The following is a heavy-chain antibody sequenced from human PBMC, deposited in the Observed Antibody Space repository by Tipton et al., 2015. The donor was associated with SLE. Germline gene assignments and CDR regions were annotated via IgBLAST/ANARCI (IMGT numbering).Heavy chain of an antibody. CDR1: GGSISSCTFY. V-gene: IGHV4-61*02. J-gene: IGHJ4*02. Sequence: GLVKPSETLSLTCNVSGGSISSCTFYWTWIRQPAGKGLEWIDHIFTSGSTNYNPSLKSRVTILLDTSQNQFSLKLRSVTAADTAVYFCARETYGDYFDNWGQGALVTVSS. D-gene: IGHD4-17*01. CDR3: ARETYGDYFDN. CDR2: IFTSGST.